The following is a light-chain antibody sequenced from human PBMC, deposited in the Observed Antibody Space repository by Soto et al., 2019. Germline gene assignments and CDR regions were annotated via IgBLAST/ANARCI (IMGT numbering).Light chain of an antibody. CDR2: GAS. V-gene: IGKV3-15*01. J-gene: IGKJ1*01. CDR1: QSVSSN. Sequence: EIVMTQSPATLSVSPGKRVILSCWASQSVSSNLAWYQQKPGQAPRLLIYGASARATGLPFRFRGSGSGTEFTLTISSLQSEDLAVYYCQQYNNWPLSFGQGTKVDIK. CDR3: QQYNNWPLS.